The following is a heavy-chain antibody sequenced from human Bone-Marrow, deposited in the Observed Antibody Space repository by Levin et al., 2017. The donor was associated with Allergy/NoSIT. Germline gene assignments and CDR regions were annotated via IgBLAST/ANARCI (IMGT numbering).Heavy chain of an antibody. D-gene: IGHD6-25*01. CDR1: EFTVSRNF. V-gene: IGHV3-53*01. CDR3: ARGTGQRLRDGYFDY. J-gene: IGHJ4*02. CDR2: IYGGVKT. Sequence: PGESLKISCAASEFTVSRNFMSWVRQAPGKGLEWVSVIYGGVKTYYADSVKGRFTISRDTSNNTVYLQMNSLRAEDTAVYYCARGTGQRLRDGYFDYWGQGTLVTVSS.